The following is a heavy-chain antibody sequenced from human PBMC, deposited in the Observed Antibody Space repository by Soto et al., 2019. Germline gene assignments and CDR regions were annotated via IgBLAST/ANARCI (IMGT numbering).Heavy chain of an antibody. CDR3: AKGDIVLKGNWFDP. V-gene: IGHV3-23*01. CDR1: GFTFSSYA. D-gene: IGHD2-8*01. J-gene: IGHJ5*02. Sequence: GGSLRLSCAASGFTFSSYAMSWVRQAPGKGLEWVSAISCSGGSTYYADSAKGRFTISRDNSKNTLYLQMNSLRAEDTAVYYCAKGDIVLKGNWFDPWGQGTLVTVSS. CDR2: ISCSGGST.